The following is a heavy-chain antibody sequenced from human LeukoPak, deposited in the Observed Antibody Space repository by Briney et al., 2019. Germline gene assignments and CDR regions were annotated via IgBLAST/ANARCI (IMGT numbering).Heavy chain of an antibody. CDR3: AKDRVLTGYYNAHFDY. CDR2: ISYDGSNK. CDR1: GFTFSSYA. J-gene: IGHJ4*02. Sequence: PGGSLRLSCAASGFTFSSYAMHWVRQAPGKGLEWVAVISYDGSNKYYADSVKGRFTISRDNSKNTLYLQMNSLRAEDTAVYYCAKDRVLTGYYNAHFDYWGQGTLVTVSS. D-gene: IGHD3-9*01. V-gene: IGHV3-30*04.